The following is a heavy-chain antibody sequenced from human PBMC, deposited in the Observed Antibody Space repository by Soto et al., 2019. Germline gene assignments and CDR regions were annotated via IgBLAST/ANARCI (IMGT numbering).Heavy chain of an antibody. D-gene: IGHD6-25*01. Sequence: QVQLVESGGGVVQPGGSLRLSSVASGFTLRTSGMHWVRQAPSKGLEWVAVISHDGSNQFYAESVKGRFTISRDNSKNMLYLQMNSLRADDSAVYFCAKDSSAAFDYWGQGTVVTVSS. CDR2: ISHDGSNQ. J-gene: IGHJ4*02. CDR1: GFTLRTSG. CDR3: AKDSSAAFDY. V-gene: IGHV3-30*18.